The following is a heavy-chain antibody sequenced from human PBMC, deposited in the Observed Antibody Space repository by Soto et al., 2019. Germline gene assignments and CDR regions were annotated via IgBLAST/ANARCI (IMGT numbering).Heavy chain of an antibody. J-gene: IGHJ5*02. Sequence: SVKVSCKTSRGSLNSYSISWVRQAPGQGLAWMGRIIPILGIVNYAQNFQGRVTITADKSTSTVYMELSSLRSEDTAFYYCARGDYSTSPLNWFDPWGQGTLVTVSS. V-gene: IGHV1-69*02. CDR1: RGSLNSYS. CDR3: ARGDYSTSPLNWFDP. CDR2: IIPILGIV. D-gene: IGHD6-6*01.